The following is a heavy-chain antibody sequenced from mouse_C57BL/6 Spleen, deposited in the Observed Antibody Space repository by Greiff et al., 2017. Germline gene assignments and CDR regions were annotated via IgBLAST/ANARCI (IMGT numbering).Heavy chain of an antibody. CDR3: ARDSGNYEGYAMDY. J-gene: IGHJ4*01. D-gene: IGHD2-1*01. CDR1: GYTFTSYG. V-gene: IGHV1-81*01. Sequence: QVQLQQSGAELVRPGASVKLSCKASGYTFTSYGIRWVKQRPGQGLEWIGEIYPRSGNTYYNEKFKGKATLTADKSSSTAYMQLRSLTSEDSAVYFCARDSGNYEGYAMDYWGQGTSVTVSS. CDR2: IYPRSGNT.